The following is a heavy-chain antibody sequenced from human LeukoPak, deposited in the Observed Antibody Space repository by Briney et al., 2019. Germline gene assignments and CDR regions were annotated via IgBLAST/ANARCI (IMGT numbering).Heavy chain of an antibody. CDR1: GGSFSSYY. D-gene: IGHD3-22*01. CDR3: ARRDYYDSSGYLFDY. V-gene: IGHV4-59*08. J-gene: IGHJ4*02. Sequence: PSETLSLTCAVYGGSFSSYYWSWIRQPPGKGLEWIGYIYYSGSTNYNPSLKSRVTISVDTSKNQFSLKLSSVTAADTAVYYCARRDYYDSSGYLFDYWGQGTLVTVSS. CDR2: IYYSGST.